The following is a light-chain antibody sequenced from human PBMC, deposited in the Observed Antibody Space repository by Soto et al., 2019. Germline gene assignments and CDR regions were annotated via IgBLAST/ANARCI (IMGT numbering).Light chain of an antibody. V-gene: IGKV1-5*01. CDR3: QQYNSYSK. CDR1: QSISSW. Sequence: DIQMTQSPSTLSASVGDIVTITCRASQSISSWLAWYQQKPGKAPKLLIYDASSLESGVPSRFSGSGSGIEFTLTISSLQPDDFATYYCQQYNSYSKFGQGTKVDIK. J-gene: IGKJ1*01. CDR2: DAS.